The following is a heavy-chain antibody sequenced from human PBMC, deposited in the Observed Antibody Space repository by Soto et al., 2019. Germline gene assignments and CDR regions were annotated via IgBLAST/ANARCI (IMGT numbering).Heavy chain of an antibody. D-gene: IGHD3-10*01. V-gene: IGHV4-61*01. CDR2: IYYSGST. Sequence: PSETLSLTCTVSGGSVTSGSYYWSWIRQPPGKGMEWIANIYYSGSTNYNPSLNSRVTISVDTSKNQFSLMLSSVDAADTAVYYFLIVEWSHYCGDYEQANCFGPWGQGTLVTDS. CDR3: LIVEWSHYCGDYEQANCFGP. CDR1: GGSVTSGSYY. J-gene: IGHJ5*02.